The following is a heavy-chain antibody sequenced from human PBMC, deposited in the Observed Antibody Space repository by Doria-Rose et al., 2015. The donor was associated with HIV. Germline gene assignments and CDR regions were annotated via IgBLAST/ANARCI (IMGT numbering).Heavy chain of an antibody. D-gene: IGHD6-19*01. CDR3: ARGGAYSSGWYDDAFDI. J-gene: IGHJ3*02. V-gene: IGHV3-30-3*01. CDR1: GFTFSYYA. Sequence: QVQLVQSGGGVVQPGRSLRLSCAASGFTFSYYAMHWVRQAPGKGLEWVAVISYDGSNKYYAGSVKGRFTISRDNSKNTLYLQMNSLRTEDTAVYYCARGGAYSSGWYDDAFDIWGQGTMVTVSS. CDR2: ISYDGSNK.